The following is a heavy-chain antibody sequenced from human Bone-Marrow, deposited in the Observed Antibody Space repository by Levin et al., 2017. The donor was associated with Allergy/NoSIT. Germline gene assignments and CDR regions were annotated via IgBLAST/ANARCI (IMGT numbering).Heavy chain of an antibody. CDR3: AKDSAAAPWGCFDT. D-gene: IGHD7-27*01. CDR2: ISGSGSKT. CDR1: GFTFSSYA. Sequence: SGGSLRLFCAASGFTFSSYAMAWVRQAPGKGLEWVSSISGSGSKTYYADSVKGRFTISSDIYTSTLFLHMDSLKAEDTAVYYCAKDSAAAPWGCFDTWGQGTLVTVFS. J-gene: IGHJ5*02. V-gene: IGHV3-23*01.